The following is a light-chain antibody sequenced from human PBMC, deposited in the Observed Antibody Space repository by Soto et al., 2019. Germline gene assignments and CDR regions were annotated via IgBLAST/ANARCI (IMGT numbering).Light chain of an antibody. J-gene: IGKJ4*01. CDR1: QSISSY. V-gene: IGKV1-39*01. CDR3: QQSYSSPLT. CDR2: AAS. Sequence: DIQMTQSPSSLSASVGDRVTITCRASQSISSYLNWYQQKPGKAPTLLIYAASSLQAGVPSRFSGSGSGTDFTLTISSLQPEDFATYYCQQSYSSPLTFGGGTKVEIK.